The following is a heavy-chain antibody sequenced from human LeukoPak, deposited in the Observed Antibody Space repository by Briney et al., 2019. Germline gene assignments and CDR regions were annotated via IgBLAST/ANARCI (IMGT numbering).Heavy chain of an antibody. CDR1: GFTFSSYA. V-gene: IGHV3-23*01. CDR2: ISGSGGST. D-gene: IGHD1-1*01. Sequence: PGGSLRLSCAASGFTFSSYAMSWVRQAPGKGLEWVSAISGSGGSTYYADPVKGRFTISRDNSKNTLYPQMNSLRAEDTAVYYCAKVPQLYHYYGMDVWGQGTTVTVSS. J-gene: IGHJ6*02. CDR3: AKVPQLYHYYGMDV.